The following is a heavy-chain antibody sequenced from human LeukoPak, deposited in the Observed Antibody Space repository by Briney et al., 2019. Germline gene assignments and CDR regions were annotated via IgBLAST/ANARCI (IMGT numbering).Heavy chain of an antibody. V-gene: IGHV3-20*04. CDR2: INWNGDKT. CDR3: AREVGTIGYYYYSMDV. CDR1: GFTFDEYG. J-gene: IGHJ6*03. Sequence: GGSLRLYCAASGFTFDEYGMSWVRQAPGKGLEWVSGINWNGDKTGYSDSVKGRFTISRDNAKNSLYLQMNSLKVEDTALYYCAREVGTIGYYYYSMDVWGKGTTVAVSS. D-gene: IGHD1-14*01.